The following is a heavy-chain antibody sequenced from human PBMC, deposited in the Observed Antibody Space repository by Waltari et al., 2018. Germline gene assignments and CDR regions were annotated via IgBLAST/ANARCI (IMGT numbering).Heavy chain of an antibody. V-gene: IGHV3-33*01. Sequence: QVQLVESGGGVVQPGRSLRLSCAASGFTFSSYGMHGVRQAPGKGLEWVAVIWYDGSNKYYADSVKGRFTISRDNSKNTLYLQMNSLRAEDTAVYYCARVVLGAITGMDVWGQGTTVTVSS. J-gene: IGHJ6*02. CDR2: IWYDGSNK. CDR1: GFTFSSYG. D-gene: IGHD3-16*01. CDR3: ARVVLGAITGMDV.